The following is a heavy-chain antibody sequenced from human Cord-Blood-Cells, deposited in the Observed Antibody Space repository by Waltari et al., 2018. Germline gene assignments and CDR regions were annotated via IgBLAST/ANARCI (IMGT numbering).Heavy chain of an antibody. J-gene: IGHJ3*02. D-gene: IGHD3-3*01. CDR2: MNPNSGNT. CDR1: GYTFTSYD. CDR3: ARKVTYYDFWSGYWSAFDI. Sequence: QVQLVQSGAEVKKPGASVKVSCKASGYTFTSYDINWVRQATGQGIEWMGWMNPNSGNTGYAQKFQGRVTITRNTSISTAYMEPSSLRSEDTALYYCARKVTYYDFWSGYWSAFDIWGQGTMVTVSS. V-gene: IGHV1-8*03.